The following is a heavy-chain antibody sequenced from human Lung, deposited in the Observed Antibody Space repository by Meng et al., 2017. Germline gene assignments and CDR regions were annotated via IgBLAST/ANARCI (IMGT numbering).Heavy chain of an antibody. J-gene: IGHJ4*02. CDR2: IDPKSGDT. CDR1: GYNFPDYY. Sequence: QVQRVQRGGEVKKPGASVKVPCKPAGYNFPDYYIHWVRLAPGQGLEWMGHIDPKSGDTRYAQKFQGRVTMTGDTSIGTAYMELTGLRSDDTALYYCARDEDISAAGKLFGDYWGQGTLVTVSS. D-gene: IGHD6-13*01. CDR3: ARDEDISAAGKLFGDY. V-gene: IGHV1-2*06.